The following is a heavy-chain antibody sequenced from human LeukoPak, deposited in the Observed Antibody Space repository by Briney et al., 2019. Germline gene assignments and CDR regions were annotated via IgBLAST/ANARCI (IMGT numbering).Heavy chain of an antibody. Sequence: PSETLSLTCAVYGGSFSGYYWSWIRQPPGKGLEWIGEINHSGSTNYNPSLKSRVTISVDTSKNQFSLKLSSVTAADTAVYYCARGGTHSIFGVVIIPRSFDYWGQGTLVTVSS. CDR2: INHSGST. V-gene: IGHV4-34*01. J-gene: IGHJ4*02. CDR1: GGSFSGYY. D-gene: IGHD3-3*01. CDR3: ARGGTHSIFGVVIIPRSFDY.